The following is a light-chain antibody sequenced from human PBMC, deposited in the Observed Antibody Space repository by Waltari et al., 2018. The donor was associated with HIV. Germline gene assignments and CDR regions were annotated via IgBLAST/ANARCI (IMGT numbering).Light chain of an antibody. Sequence: QSVLTQPPSVSGAPGQRVTISCTGSSSNIGAGYDFHWHQQLPGTAPKLLIYGNSNRPSGVPDRFSGSKSGTSASLAITGLQAEDEADYYCQSHDTSLSGSVFGGGTQLTVL. CDR2: GNS. CDR1: SSNIGAGYD. V-gene: IGLV1-40*01. CDR3: QSHDTSLSGSV. J-gene: IGLJ7*01.